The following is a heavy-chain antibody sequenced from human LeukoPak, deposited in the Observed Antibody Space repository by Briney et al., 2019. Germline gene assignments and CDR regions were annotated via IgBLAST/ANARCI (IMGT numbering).Heavy chain of an antibody. V-gene: IGHV4-59*11. CDR2: IYYSGST. CDR1: GVSISSHY. D-gene: IGHD7-27*01. Sequence: SETLSLTCTVSGVSISSHYWSWIRQPPGKGLEWIGYIYYSGSTTYNPSLKSRVTISVDTSKNQFSLKLSSVTAADTAAYYCARVGNWGNFDYWGQGTLVTVSS. CDR3: ARVGNWGNFDY. J-gene: IGHJ4*02.